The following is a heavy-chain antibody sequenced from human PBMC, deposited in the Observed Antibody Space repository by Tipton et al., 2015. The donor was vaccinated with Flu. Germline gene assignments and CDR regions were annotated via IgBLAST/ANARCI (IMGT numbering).Heavy chain of an antibody. J-gene: IGHJ5*02. CDR2: VSSSGGA. Sequence: TLSLTCSVSGGSIESVSYYWTWIRQSPGKGLEWIGSVSSSGGAYNNPFLNSRVSISVDTSKNQFSLSLHYVTAADTALYYCARFGSYPRNWFDPWGQGTLVTVSS. CDR1: GGSIESVSYY. CDR3: ARFGSYPRNWFDP. D-gene: IGHD1-26*01. V-gene: IGHV4-39*07.